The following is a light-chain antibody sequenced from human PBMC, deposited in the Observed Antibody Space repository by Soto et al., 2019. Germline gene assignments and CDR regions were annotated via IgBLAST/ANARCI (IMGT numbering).Light chain of an antibody. CDR2: KAS. V-gene: IGKV1-5*03. Sequence: DIQMTQSPSTLSASVGDRVTITCRASQTIDSWLAWYQQRPGKPPNLLIYKASTLASGVPSRFSGSGSGTEFTLTISSLQSDDFATYYCQQSYSTPPSFGQGTRLEIK. CDR3: QQSYSTPPS. J-gene: IGKJ5*01. CDR1: QTIDSW.